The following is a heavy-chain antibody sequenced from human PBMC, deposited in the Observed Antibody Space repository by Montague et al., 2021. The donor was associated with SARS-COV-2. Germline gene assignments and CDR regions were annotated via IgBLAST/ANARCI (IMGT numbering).Heavy chain of an antibody. CDR1: GGSVSSSSYY. J-gene: IGHJ3*01. V-gene: IGHV4-39*01. CDR3: ARNITGSGNAFDL. Sequence: SETLSLTCTVSGGSVSSSSYYWGWIRQPPGKGLEWIGSIYYTGSTYYNPSLKSRVTISVDTSKNQFSLKLSSVTAADTAVYYCARNITGSGNAFDLWGQGTMVTVSS. CDR2: IYYTGST. D-gene: IGHD3-10*01.